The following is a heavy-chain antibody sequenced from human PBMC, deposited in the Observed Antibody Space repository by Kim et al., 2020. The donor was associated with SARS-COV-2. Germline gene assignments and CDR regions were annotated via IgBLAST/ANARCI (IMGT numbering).Heavy chain of an antibody. D-gene: IGHD3-10*01. CDR3: VRDGSGTRGNGLDV. Sequence: SETLSLTCGVSGVSLSDNFWTWIRQTPGKGLEWIGEICHRGRTNDNPSLKSRIPLSIDTAKNKFSLNLTAVTAADTGVYYCVRDGSGTRGNGLDVWGQGT. CDR2: ICHRGRT. J-gene: IGHJ6*02. CDR1: GVSLSDNF. V-gene: IGHV4-34*01.